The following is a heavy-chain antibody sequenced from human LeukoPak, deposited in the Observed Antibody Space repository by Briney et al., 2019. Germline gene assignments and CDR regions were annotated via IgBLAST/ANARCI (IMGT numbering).Heavy chain of an antibody. CDR2: YNGII. D-gene: IGHD3-10*01. V-gene: IGHV4-59*11. CDR1: GDSITNHY. CDR3: AGSGGLANTGAVFDY. Sequence: PSETLSLTCIVSGDSITNHYWSLIRRPPGKGLEWIGYYNGIINYNPSLKSRVTISVDTSRNQFSMKLNSVTAADTAVYYCAGSGGLANTGAVFDYWGQGTLVTVSS. J-gene: IGHJ4*02.